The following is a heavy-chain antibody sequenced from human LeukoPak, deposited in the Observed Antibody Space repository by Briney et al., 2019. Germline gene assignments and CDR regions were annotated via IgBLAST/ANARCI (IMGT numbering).Heavy chain of an antibody. D-gene: IGHD1-26*01. CDR1: GFTFGDYA. J-gene: IGHJ6*02. CDR2: IRSKAYGGTT. V-gene: IGHV3-49*04. Sequence: GRSLRLSCTASGFTFGDYAMSWVRQAPGEGLEWVGFIRSKAYGGTTEYAASVKGRFTISRDDSKSIAYLQMNSLKTEDTAVYYCTRVRELLYYYYGMDVWGQGTTVTVSS. CDR3: TRVRELLYYYYGMDV.